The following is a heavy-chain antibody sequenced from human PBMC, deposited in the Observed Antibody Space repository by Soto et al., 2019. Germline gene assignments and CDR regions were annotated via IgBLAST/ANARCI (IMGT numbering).Heavy chain of an antibody. CDR1: GYTFTGYY. Sequence: GASVKVSCKASGYTFTGYYMHWVRQAPGQGLEWMGWINPNSGGTNYAQKFQGRVTMTRDTSISTAYMELSRLRSDDTAVYYCARGQYQLLGPLDYYYGMDVWGQGXTVTVYS. CDR2: INPNSGGT. CDR3: ARGQYQLLGPLDYYYGMDV. J-gene: IGHJ6*02. D-gene: IGHD2-2*01. V-gene: IGHV1-2*02.